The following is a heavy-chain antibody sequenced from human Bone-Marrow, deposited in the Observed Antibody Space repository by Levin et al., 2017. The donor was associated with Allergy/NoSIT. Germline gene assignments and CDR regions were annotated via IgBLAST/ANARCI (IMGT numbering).Heavy chain of an antibody. J-gene: IGHJ4*02. CDR2: INPNSGGT. CDR3: ARDRVPGTTGTPEGFDY. CDR1: GYTFTGYY. D-gene: IGHD1-1*01. Sequence: GESLKISCKASGYTFTGYYMHWVRQASGQGLEWMGWINPNSGGTNYAQKFQGWVTMTRDTSISTAYMELSRLRSDDTAVYYCARDRVPGTTGTPEGFDYWGQGTLVTVSS. V-gene: IGHV1-2*04.